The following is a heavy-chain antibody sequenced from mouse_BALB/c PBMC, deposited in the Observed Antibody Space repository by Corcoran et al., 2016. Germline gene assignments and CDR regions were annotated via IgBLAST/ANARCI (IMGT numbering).Heavy chain of an antibody. J-gene: IGHJ2*01. CDR2: INTYTGEP. V-gene: IGHV9-1*02. CDR1: GYTFTNYG. CDR3: ARGSSGYEY. Sequence: QIQLVQSGPELKKPGETVKISCKASGYTFTNYGMNWVKQAPGKGLKWMGWINTYTGEPTYADDFKGRFAFSLETSASTAYLQINNLKNEDMATYFPARGSSGYEYGGQGTTRSVSS. D-gene: IGHD3-1*01.